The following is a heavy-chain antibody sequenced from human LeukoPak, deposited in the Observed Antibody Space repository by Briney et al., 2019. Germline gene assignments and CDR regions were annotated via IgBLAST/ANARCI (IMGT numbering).Heavy chain of an antibody. V-gene: IGHV3-23*01. CDR3: AKIYCSSTTCHFDY. J-gene: IGHJ4*02. D-gene: IGHD2-2*01. CDR1: GLTFSSFG. CDR2: ISASGDST. Sequence: GGSLRLSCAASGLTFSSFGMSWVRQAPGQGLEWVSGISASGDSTYNADSVKGRFTISRDNSKNTLYLQMNSLRAEDTAVYYCAKIYCSSTTCHFDYWGQGTLVTVSS.